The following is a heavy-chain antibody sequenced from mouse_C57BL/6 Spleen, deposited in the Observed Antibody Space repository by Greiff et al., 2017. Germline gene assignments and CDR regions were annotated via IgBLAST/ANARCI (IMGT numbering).Heavy chain of an antibody. D-gene: IGHD2-4*01. V-gene: IGHV6-6*01. CDR3: TREGDYGWFAY. CDR2: IRNKANNHAT. J-gene: IGHJ3*01. CDR1: GFTFSDAW. Sequence: EVHLVESGGGLVQPGGSLKLSCAASGFTFSDAWMDWVRQSPEKGLEWVAEIRNKANNHATYYAESVKGRFTISRDDSKSSVYLQMNSLRAEDTGIYYCTREGDYGWFAYWGQGTLVTVSA.